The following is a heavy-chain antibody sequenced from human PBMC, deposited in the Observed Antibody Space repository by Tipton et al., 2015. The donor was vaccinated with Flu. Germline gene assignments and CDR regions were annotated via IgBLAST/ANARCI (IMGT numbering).Heavy chain of an antibody. D-gene: IGHD4-17*01. CDR1: GYTFTSYD. J-gene: IGHJ6*03. Sequence: QLVQSGAEVKKPGASVKVSCKASGYTFTSYDINWVRQATGQGLEWMGWMNPNSGNTGYAQKFQGRVTMTRNTSISTAYMELSSLRSEDTAVYYCARHRTTVWDIGRYRTYYYMDVWGKGTTVTVSS. CDR2: MNPNSGNT. V-gene: IGHV1-8*01. CDR3: ARHRTTVWDIGRYRTYYYMDV.